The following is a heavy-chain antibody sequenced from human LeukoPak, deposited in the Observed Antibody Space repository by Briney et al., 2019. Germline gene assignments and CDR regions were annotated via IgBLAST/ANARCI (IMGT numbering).Heavy chain of an antibody. CDR3: ARLWCSGGSCYFHYYGMDV. CDR1: GYTFTGYY. J-gene: IGHJ6*02. D-gene: IGHD2-15*01. CDR2: INPNSGGT. V-gene: IGHV1-2*02. Sequence: GASVKVSCKASGYTFTGYYMHRVRQAPGQGLEWMGWINPNSGGTNYAQKFQGRVTMTRDTSISTAYMELSRLRSDDTAVYYCARLWCSGGSCYFHYYGMDVWGQGTTVTVSS.